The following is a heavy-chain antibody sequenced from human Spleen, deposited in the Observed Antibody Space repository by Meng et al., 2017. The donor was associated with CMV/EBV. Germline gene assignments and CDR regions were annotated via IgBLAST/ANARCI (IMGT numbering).Heavy chain of an antibody. V-gene: IGHV3-7*01. J-gene: IGHJ4*02. CDR1: GFAFSSYW. Sequence: LRLSCAASGFAFSSYWMSWVRQAPGKGLEWVANIKQDGSEKYCVNSVKGRFTISRDNAKNSLYLQMNSLRAEDTAVYYCARFMRYFDYWGQGTLVTVSS. CDR3: ARFMRYFDY. CDR2: IKQDGSEK.